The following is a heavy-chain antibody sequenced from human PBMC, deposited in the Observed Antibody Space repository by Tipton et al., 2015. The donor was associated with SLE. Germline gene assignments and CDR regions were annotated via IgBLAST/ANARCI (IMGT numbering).Heavy chain of an antibody. CDR3: AREGWGTGTHSAYYYYMDV. Sequence: QSGAEVKKPGASVKVSCEASGYTFTRHYIHWVRQAPGQGLEWMGMINPSGGDAIYTQKFQDRVSLTTDTSTNTVYMELSSLRLEDTAVYYCAREGWGTGTHSAYYYYMDVWGKGTTVTVSS. CDR2: INPSGGDA. D-gene: IGHD2-8*02. V-gene: IGHV1-46*01. CDR1: GYTFTRHY. J-gene: IGHJ6*03.